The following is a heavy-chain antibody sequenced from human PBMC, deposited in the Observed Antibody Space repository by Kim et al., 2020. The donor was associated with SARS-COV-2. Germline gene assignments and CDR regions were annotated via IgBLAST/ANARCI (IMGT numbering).Heavy chain of an antibody. CDR3: ARDLGAVAGTSLFDY. Sequence: ASVKVSCKASGYTFTSYAMHWVRQAPGQRLEWMGWINAGNGNTKYSQKFQGRVTITRNTSASTAYMELSSLRSEDTAVYYCARDLGAVAGTSLFDYWGQGTLVTVSS. V-gene: IGHV1-3*01. CDR2: INAGNGNT. D-gene: IGHD6-19*01. J-gene: IGHJ4*02. CDR1: GYTFTSYA.